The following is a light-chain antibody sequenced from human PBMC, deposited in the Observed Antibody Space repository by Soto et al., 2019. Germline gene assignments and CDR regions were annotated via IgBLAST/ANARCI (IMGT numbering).Light chain of an antibody. CDR2: DAS. CDR3: QQYKSPPWT. V-gene: IGKV1-5*01. CDR1: QSVSKW. Sequence: DIQMTQSPSTLSADAGDRVIITCRASQSVSKWLAWYQQKPGKAPTLLMYDASNLQGVVPFRFSGSGPGTEFTLTISDLQPDDFATYYYQQYKSPPWTFGHGTKVDIK. J-gene: IGKJ1*01.